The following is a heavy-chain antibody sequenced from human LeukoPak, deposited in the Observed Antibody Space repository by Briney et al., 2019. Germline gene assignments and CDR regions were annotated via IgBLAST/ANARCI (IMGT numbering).Heavy chain of an antibody. CDR1: GYTFSSYW. CDR2: IYPGDSDT. D-gene: IGHD3-3*01. V-gene: IGHV5-51*01. J-gene: IGHJ6*02. CDR3: ARQGTYYDFWSGSKPRYYYGMDV. Sequence: GESLKISCKASGYTFSSYWIGWVRQMSGKGLEWMGIIYPGDSDTRYSPSLQGQVTISADKSISTAYLQWSSLKASDTAMYYCARQGTYYDFWSGSKPRYYYGMDVWGQGTTVTVSS.